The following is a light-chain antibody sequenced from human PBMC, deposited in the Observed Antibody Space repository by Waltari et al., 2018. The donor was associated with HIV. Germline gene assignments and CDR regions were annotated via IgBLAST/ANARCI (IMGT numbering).Light chain of an antibody. V-gene: IGLV1-40*01. CDR1: SSNIGTGSE. CDR2: GDC. CDR3: QSYDTSLSGVV. J-gene: IGLJ3*02. Sequence: QSVLTQPPSLSGAPGQRVTISCTGSSSNIGTGSEVHWHQQLPGTAPKLLIWGDCNRPAGGPHRFSRSQSGTSASLALTGLQAEEEAVYYCQSYDTSLSGVVFGGGTKLTVL.